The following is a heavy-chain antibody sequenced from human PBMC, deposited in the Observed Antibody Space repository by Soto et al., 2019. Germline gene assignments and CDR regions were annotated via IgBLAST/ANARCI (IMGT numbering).Heavy chain of an antibody. CDR3: ATETGDYYYGMDV. D-gene: IGHD7-27*01. Sequence: PSETLSLTCAVYGGSFSGYYWSWIRQPPGKGLEWIGEINHSGSTNYNPSLKSRVTISVDTSKNQFSLKLSSVTAADTAVYYCATETGDYYYGMDVWGQGTTVTVSS. CDR2: INHSGST. V-gene: IGHV4-34*01. J-gene: IGHJ6*02. CDR1: GGSFSGYY.